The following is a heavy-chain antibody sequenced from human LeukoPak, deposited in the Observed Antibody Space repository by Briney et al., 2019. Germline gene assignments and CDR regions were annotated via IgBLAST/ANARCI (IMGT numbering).Heavy chain of an antibody. D-gene: IGHD6-13*01. CDR2: ISSSSSYI. V-gene: IGHV3-21*01. CDR1: GFTFSSYS. J-gene: IGHJ3*02. CDR3: ARDGGAAAGANAFDI. Sequence: GGSLRLSCAASGFTFSSYSMNWVRQAPGKGLEWVSSISSSSSYINYADSVKGRFTISRDNAKNSLYLQMNSLRAEDTAVYYCARDGGAAAGANAFDIWGQGTMVTVSS.